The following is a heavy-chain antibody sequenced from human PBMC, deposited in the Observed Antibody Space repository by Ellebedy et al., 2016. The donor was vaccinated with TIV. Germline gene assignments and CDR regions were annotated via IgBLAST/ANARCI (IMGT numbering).Heavy chain of an antibody. CDR2: IYSGGST. CDR3: ARLPASYYYGSGYDY. Sequence: PGGSLRLSCAASGFTVSSNYMSWVRQAPGKGLEWVSVIYSGGSTYYADSVKGRFTISRHNSKNTLYLQMNSLRAEDTAVYYCARLPASYYYGSGYDYWGQGTLVTVSS. J-gene: IGHJ4*02. D-gene: IGHD3-10*01. CDR1: GFTVSSNY. V-gene: IGHV3-53*04.